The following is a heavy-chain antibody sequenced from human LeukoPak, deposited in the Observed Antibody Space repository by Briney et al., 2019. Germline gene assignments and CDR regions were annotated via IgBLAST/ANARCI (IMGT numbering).Heavy chain of an antibody. V-gene: IGHV1-2*02. J-gene: IGHJ5*02. CDR1: GYTFTGYY. CDR3: ARVVRGDCHTGTCFSWFDP. D-gene: IGHD3-10*02. CDR2: ISPNNDKT. Sequence: GASVTVSCKASGYTFTGYYMHWLRQAPGQGLEWMGWISPNNDKTDSAQNFQGRVSMTTDTSTSTAYMELRRLRSDDTAVYYCARVVRGDCHTGTCFSWFDPWGQGTLVTVSS.